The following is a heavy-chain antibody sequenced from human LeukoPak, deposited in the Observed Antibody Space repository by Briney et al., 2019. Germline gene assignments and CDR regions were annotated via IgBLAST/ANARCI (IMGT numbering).Heavy chain of an antibody. V-gene: IGHV4-39*02. CDR1: GGSISSTRYY. Sequence: SETLSLTCTVSGGSISSTRYYWGWIRQPPGKGLEWIGSIYYRGNTYYNPSLKSRVTISVDTSKNNFSLKLSSVTAADTAVYYCARLWGSGYGHIDDWGQGTLVTVSS. J-gene: IGHJ4*02. CDR3: ARLWGSGYGHIDD. CDR2: IYYRGNT. D-gene: IGHD5-12*01.